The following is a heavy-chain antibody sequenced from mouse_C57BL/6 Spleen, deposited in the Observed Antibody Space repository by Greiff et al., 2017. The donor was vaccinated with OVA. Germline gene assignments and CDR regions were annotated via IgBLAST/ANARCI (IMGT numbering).Heavy chain of an antibody. D-gene: IGHD6-1*01. Sequence: VQLQQSGAELVRPGASVKLSCTASGFNFKDDYMHWVKQRPGQGLEWIGWIDPENGDTEYASKFPGKATLTADTSSNTADLQLSSLTSEDAAVYYCASSVEGDFDYWGQGTTLTVSA. J-gene: IGHJ2*01. V-gene: IGHV14-4*01. CDR1: GFNFKDDY. CDR2: IDPENGDT. CDR3: ASSVEGDFDY.